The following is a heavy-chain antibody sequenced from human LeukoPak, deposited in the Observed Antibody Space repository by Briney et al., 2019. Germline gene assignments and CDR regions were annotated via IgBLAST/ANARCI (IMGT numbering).Heavy chain of an antibody. CDR2: ISYDGSNK. Sequence: GGSLRLSCAASGFTFSSYAMHWVRQAPGKGLEWVAVISYDGSNKYYADSVKGRFIISRDNSKNTLYLQMNSLRAEDTAVYYCAREWPTPTYYYGMDVWGQGTTVTVSS. V-gene: IGHV3-30-3*01. CDR1: GFTFSSYA. D-gene: IGHD5-12*01. CDR3: AREWPTPTYYYGMDV. J-gene: IGHJ6*02.